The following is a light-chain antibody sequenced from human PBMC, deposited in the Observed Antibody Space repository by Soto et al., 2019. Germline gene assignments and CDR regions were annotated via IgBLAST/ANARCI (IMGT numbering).Light chain of an antibody. Sequence: EIILTQSPVTLSLSPGERATLSCRASQSVSTYLAWYHQKPGQAPRLLIYDASNRATGVPARFSGSGSGTDFTLTMSSLEPEDFVVYYCQQRSSWPLTFGQGTKLEIK. CDR3: QQRSSWPLT. V-gene: IGKV3-11*01. CDR1: QSVSTY. CDR2: DAS. J-gene: IGKJ2*01.